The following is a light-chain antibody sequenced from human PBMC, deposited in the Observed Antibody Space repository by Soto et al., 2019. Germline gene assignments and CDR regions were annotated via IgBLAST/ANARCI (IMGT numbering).Light chain of an antibody. V-gene: IGKV3-20*01. CDR1: QSVSSTY. CDR3: QHYGKSPRFFT. J-gene: IGKJ3*01. CDR2: DAS. Sequence: EIVLTQSPGTLSLSPGERATLSCRASQSVSSTYLAWYQQKPGQAPRLLIYDASTRATGIPDKFIGSGSGSEFSLTISRLEPEDSAMYYCQHYGKSPRFFTFGPGTKVDIK.